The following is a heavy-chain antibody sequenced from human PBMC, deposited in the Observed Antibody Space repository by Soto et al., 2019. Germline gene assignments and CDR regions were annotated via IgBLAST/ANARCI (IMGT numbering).Heavy chain of an antibody. CDR1: GFSLDTSGMS. Sequence: QITLKESGPTLVKPTQTLALTCTFSGFSLDTSGMSVGWIRQPPGKALEWLALSYWDDDKRSSPSLKSRLLITKATYKTPVALTMTNMDPVDTATYYCARPRGYDFDYRGQGTLGTVSS. D-gene: IGHD2-15*01. CDR3: ARPRGYDFDY. CDR2: SYWDDDK. J-gene: IGHJ4*02. V-gene: IGHV2-5*02.